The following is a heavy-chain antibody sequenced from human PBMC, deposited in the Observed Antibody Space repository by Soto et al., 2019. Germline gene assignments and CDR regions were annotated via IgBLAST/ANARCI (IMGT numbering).Heavy chain of an antibody. D-gene: IGHD3-10*01. V-gene: IGHV1-3*01. Sequence: QVQLEQSGAEVKKPGASVKVSCKTSGYTFTSYTLHWVRQAPGQGLEWMGWINAGNGREKYSQRFQDRVSLSTDKSATPANMELGSLRSETTAVYYWARGGGWVGEASFDSWGQGTQVTVSS. CDR1: GYTFTSYT. J-gene: IGHJ4*02. CDR3: ARGGGWVGEASFDS. CDR2: INAGNGRE.